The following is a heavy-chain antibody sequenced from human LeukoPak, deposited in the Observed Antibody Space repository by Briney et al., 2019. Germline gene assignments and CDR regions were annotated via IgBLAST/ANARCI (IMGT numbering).Heavy chain of an antibody. V-gene: IGHV3-23*01. D-gene: IGHD3-22*01. CDR1: GFTFSSYA. CDR3: AKASAMIVVVSKHFDY. CDR2: ISGSGGST. J-gene: IGHJ4*02. Sequence: PGGSLRLSCAASGFTFSSYAISWVRQAPGEGLEWVSAISGSGGSTYYADSVKGRFTISRDNSKNTLYMQMNSLRAEDTAVYYCAKASAMIVVVSKHFDYWGQGTLVTVPS.